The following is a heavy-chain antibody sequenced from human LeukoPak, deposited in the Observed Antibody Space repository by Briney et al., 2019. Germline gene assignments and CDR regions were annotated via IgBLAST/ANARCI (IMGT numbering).Heavy chain of an antibody. V-gene: IGHV1-46*01. J-gene: IGHJ4*02. CDR2: INPSGGST. CDR3: ARDGARDYYDSGGHPLPFDY. CDR1: GYTFTSYY. Sequence: ASVKVSCKASGYTFTSYYMHWVRQAPGQGLEWMGIINPSGGSTSYAQKFQGRVTMTRDTSTSTVYMELSSLRSEDTAVYYCARDGARDYYDSGGHPLPFDYWGQGTLVTVSS. D-gene: IGHD3-22*01.